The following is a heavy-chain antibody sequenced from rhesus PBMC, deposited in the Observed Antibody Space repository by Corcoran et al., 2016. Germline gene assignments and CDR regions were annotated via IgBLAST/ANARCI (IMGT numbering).Heavy chain of an antibody. CDR1: GGSISGYY. CDR2: IDGNIAGT. V-gene: IGHV4-81*01. Sequence: QVQLQESGPGLVKPSETLSLTCAVSGGSISGYYWSGIRQPPGKGLEWIGNIDGNIAGTNYTPSLKSRVTISKDTSKHQFSLKLSSVTAADTALYYCVRVVSIRYNSLDVWGRGVLVPVSS. J-gene: IGHJ5-2*02. D-gene: IGHD2-27*01. CDR3: VRVVSIRYNSLDV.